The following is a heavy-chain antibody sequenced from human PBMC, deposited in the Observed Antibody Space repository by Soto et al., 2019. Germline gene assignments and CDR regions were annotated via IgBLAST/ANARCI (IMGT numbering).Heavy chain of an antibody. D-gene: IGHD6-13*01. CDR2: IYYSGST. V-gene: IGHV4-39*01. Sequence: SETLSLTCTVSGGSISSSSYYWGWIRQPPGKGLEWIGSIYYSGSTYYNKSLKSQVTISVDTSKNQFSLKLSSVTAADTAVYYCARGGIAAAGTSVYYYYGMDVWGQGTTVTVSS. CDR1: GGSISSSSYY. J-gene: IGHJ6*02. CDR3: ARGGIAAAGTSVYYYYGMDV.